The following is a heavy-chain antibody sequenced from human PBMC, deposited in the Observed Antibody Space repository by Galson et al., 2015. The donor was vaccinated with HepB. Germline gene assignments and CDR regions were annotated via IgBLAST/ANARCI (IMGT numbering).Heavy chain of an antibody. V-gene: IGHV3-7*01. J-gene: IGHJ6*03. CDR3: ARELTHYYYYMDV. CDR2: IEQDGSEK. Sequence: SLRLSCAASGFTFSSYWMSWVRQAPGKGLEWVANIEQDGSEKYYVDSVKGRFTISRDNAKNSLYLQMNSLRAEDTAVYYCARELTHYYYYMDVWGKGTTVTVSS. CDR1: GFTFSSYW. D-gene: IGHD1-14*01.